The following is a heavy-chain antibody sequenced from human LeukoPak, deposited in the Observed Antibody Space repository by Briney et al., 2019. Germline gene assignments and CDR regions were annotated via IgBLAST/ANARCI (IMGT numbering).Heavy chain of an antibody. CDR3: ARVLAAAKTPSLYYFDY. J-gene: IGHJ4*02. CDR1: GGSISSGGYS. D-gene: IGHD6-13*01. V-gene: IGHV4-30-2*01. Sequence: SQTLSLTCAASGGSISSGGYSWSWIRQPPGKGLEWIGYIYHSGSTYYNPSLKSRVIISVDRSKNQFSLKLSSVTAADTAVYYCARVLAAAKTPSLYYFDYWGQGTLVTVSS. CDR2: IYHSGST.